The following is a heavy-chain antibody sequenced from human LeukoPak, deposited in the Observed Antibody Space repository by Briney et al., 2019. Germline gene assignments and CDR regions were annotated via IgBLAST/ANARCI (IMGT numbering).Heavy chain of an antibody. D-gene: IGHD1-26*01. J-gene: IGHJ4*02. CDR2: ISSGSGTM. CDR3: ASGSAWHAY. V-gene: IGHV3-48*01. CDR1: GFTFSSYS. Sequence: GGSLRLSCAASGFTFSSYSMNWVRQAPGEGLEWVSYISSGSGTMFYADSVKGRFTISRDNANNSLYLEMNSLRAEDTAVYYCASGSAWHAYWGQGTLVSVSS.